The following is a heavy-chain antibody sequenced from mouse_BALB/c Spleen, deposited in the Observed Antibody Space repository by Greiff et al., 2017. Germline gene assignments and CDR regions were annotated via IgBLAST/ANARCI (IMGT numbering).Heavy chain of an antibody. D-gene: IGHD1-1*01. CDR1: GFSLTGYG. Sequence: VKVVESGPGLVAPSQSLSITCTVSGFSLTGYGVNWVRQPPGKGLEWLGMIWGDGSTDYNSALKSRLSISKDNSKSQVFLKMNSLQTDDTARYYCARAGVYGYYVRAMDYWGQGTSVTVSS. V-gene: IGHV2-6-7*01. CDR2: IWGDGST. J-gene: IGHJ4*01. CDR3: ARAGVYGYYVRAMDY.